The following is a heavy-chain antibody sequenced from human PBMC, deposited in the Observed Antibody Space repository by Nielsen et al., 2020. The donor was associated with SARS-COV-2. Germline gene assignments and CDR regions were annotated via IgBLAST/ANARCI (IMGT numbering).Heavy chain of an antibody. D-gene: IGHD4-17*01. Sequence: SLKIFCAASGFTFDDYAMHWVRQAPGKGLEWVSGISWNSGSIGYADSVKGRFTISRDNAKNSLYLQMNSLRAEDTALYYCGAGDYDYWGQGTLVTVSS. V-gene: IGHV3-9*01. CDR3: GAGDYDY. CDR1: GFTFDDYA. CDR2: ISWNSGSI. J-gene: IGHJ4*02.